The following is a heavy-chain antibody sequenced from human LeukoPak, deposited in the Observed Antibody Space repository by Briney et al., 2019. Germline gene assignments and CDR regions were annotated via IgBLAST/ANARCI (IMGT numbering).Heavy chain of an antibody. Sequence: SETLSLTCTVSGGSISSGYYWGWIRQPPGKGLEWIGSIYHSGSTYYNPSLKSRVTISVDTSKSQFSLKLSSVTAADTAVYYCARAGEPTYYYDSSGYYYSPWGQGTLVTVSS. CDR1: GGSISSGYY. D-gene: IGHD3-22*01. CDR3: ARAGEPTYYYDSSGYYYSP. CDR2: IYHSGST. V-gene: IGHV4-38-2*02. J-gene: IGHJ5*02.